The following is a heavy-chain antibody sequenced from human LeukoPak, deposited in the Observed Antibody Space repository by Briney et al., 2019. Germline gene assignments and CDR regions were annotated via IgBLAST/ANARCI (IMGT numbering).Heavy chain of an antibody. CDR2: ISWNSGSI. CDR1: GFTFDDYA. J-gene: IGHJ3*02. V-gene: IGHV3-9*01. D-gene: IGHD3-9*01. Sequence: GGSLRLSCAASGFTFDDYAMHWVRQAPGKGLEWVSGISWNSGSIGYADSVKGRFTISRDNAKNSLYLQMNSLRAEDTALYYCASSYYDILTGYNAFDIWGQGTMVTVSS. CDR3: ASSYYDILTGYNAFDI.